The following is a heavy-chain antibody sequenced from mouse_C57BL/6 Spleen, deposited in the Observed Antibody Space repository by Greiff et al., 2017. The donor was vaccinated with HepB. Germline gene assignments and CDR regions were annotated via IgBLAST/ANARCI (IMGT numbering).Heavy chain of an antibody. V-gene: IGHV5-17*01. CDR1: GFTFSDYG. CDR2: ISSGSSTI. Sequence: EVKLVESGGGLVKPGGSLKLSCAASGFTFSDYGMHWVRQAPEKGLEWVAYISSGSSTIYYADTVKGRYTISRDNAKNTLFLQMTSLRSEDTAMYYCARLAANWAYYDFDYWGQGTTLTVSS. CDR3: ARLAANWAYYDFDY. D-gene: IGHD4-1*01. J-gene: IGHJ2*01.